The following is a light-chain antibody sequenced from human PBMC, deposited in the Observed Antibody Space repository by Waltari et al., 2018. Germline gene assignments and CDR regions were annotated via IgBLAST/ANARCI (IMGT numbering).Light chain of an antibody. J-gene: IGKJ4*01. Sequence: EIVMTQSPGTLSVSPGEGATLSCRASQRVSSKVAWYPQRPGQAPRLLFFGASTRATGIPARFSGSESGTEFTLTISSLQSEDSGVYFCQQYTTRPLTFGGGTKVEI. V-gene: IGKV3-15*01. CDR2: GAS. CDR3: QQYTTRPLT. CDR1: QRVSSK.